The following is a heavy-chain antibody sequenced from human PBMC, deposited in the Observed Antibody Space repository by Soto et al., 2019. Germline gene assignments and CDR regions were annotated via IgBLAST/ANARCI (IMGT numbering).Heavy chain of an antibody. CDR3: ARNRGYSQGD. V-gene: IGHV4-4*02. D-gene: IGHD5-18*01. Sequence: QVQLQESGPGLVKPSGTLSLTCAVSGDSVSGGYWSWVRQPPGKGPEWIGEIYGTGTSYYNPSLNSRASISLDKSKNQFSLNLNSVSAADTAVYYCARNRGYSQGDWGQGTLVTVSS. CDR2: IYGTGTS. CDR1: GDSVSGGYW. J-gene: IGHJ4*02.